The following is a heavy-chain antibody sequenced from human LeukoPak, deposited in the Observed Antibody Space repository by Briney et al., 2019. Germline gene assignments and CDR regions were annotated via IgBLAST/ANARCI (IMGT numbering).Heavy chain of an antibody. CDR1: GFTFRNYW. CDR2: TKPDGTAE. Sequence: GGSLRLSCAASGFTFRNYWMGWVRQAPGKGLEWVANTKPDGTAEYYADSVRGRFTTSRDNANNFLYLQMNSLRAEDTAVYYCARGMSGYSSYDYWGQGTLVTVSS. J-gene: IGHJ4*02. D-gene: IGHD5-12*01. CDR3: ARGMSGYSSYDY. V-gene: IGHV3-7*01.